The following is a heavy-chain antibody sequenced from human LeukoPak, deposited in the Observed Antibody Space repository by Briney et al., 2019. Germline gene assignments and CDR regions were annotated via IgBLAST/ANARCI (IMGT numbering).Heavy chain of an antibody. CDR1: GYTLTSYG. CDR3: ARGAIDIVVVVAATFFDY. D-gene: IGHD2-15*01. J-gene: IGHJ4*02. Sequence: ASLKVSCKASGYTLTSYGISWVRQAPGQGFEWMGWISAYNGNTHYAQKLQGRVTMTTDTSTSTAYMELRSLRSDDTAVYYCARGAIDIVVVVAATFFDYWGQGTLVTVSS. V-gene: IGHV1-18*01. CDR2: ISAYNGNT.